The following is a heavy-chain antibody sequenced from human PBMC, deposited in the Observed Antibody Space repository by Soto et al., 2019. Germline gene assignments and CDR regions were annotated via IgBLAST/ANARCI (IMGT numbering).Heavy chain of an antibody. CDR3: ARSDPNWGFDY. V-gene: IGHV4-59*01. Sequence: PSETLSLTCTVSGGSISSYYWSWIRQPPGKGLEWIGYIYYSGSTNYNPSLKSRVTISVDTSKNQFFLKLSSVTAADTAVYYCARSDPNWGFDYWGQGTLVTVSS. D-gene: IGHD7-27*01. J-gene: IGHJ4*02. CDR1: GGSISSYY. CDR2: IYYSGST.